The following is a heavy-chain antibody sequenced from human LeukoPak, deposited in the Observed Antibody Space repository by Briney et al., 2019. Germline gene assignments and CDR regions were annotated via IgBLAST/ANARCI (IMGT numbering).Heavy chain of an antibody. CDR2: ISGSGGST. J-gene: IGHJ4*02. V-gene: IGHV3-23*01. Sequence: GGSLRLSCAASGFTFSSYAMSWVRQAPGKGLEWVSAISGSGGSTYYADSVKGRFTIPRDNSKNTLYLQMNSLRAEDTAVYYCARDLGYCTNGVCHTRFDYWGQGTLVAVSS. D-gene: IGHD2-8*01. CDR3: ARDLGYCTNGVCHTRFDY. CDR1: GFTFSSYA.